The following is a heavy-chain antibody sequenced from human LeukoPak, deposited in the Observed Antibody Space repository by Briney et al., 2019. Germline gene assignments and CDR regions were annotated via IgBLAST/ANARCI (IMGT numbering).Heavy chain of an antibody. CDR2: INPSGGST. Sequence: ASVKVSCKASGYTFTSYYMHWVRQAPGQGLEWMGIINPSGGSTSYAQKFQGRVTMTRDTSTSTVYMELSSLRSEDTVVYYCARASSDDFWSGYYNFFDYWGQGTLVTVSS. J-gene: IGHJ4*02. CDR3: ARASSDDFWSGYYNFFDY. D-gene: IGHD3-3*01. V-gene: IGHV1-46*01. CDR1: GYTFTSYY.